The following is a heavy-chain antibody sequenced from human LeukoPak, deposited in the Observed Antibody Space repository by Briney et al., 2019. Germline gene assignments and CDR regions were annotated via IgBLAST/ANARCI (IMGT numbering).Heavy chain of an antibody. CDR2: FDTGFGT. CDR1: GFTFSTAS. J-gene: IGHJ4*02. CDR3: AKSSGWWSLDY. D-gene: IGHD6-19*01. V-gene: IGHV3-23*01. Sequence: GGSLRLSCAASGFTFSTASLHWVRQAPGRGLEWVSAFDTGFGTYYPDSLKGRFTISRDNSKNTLFLQMNGLRAEDTAVYYCAKSSGWWSLDYWGQGTLVTVSS.